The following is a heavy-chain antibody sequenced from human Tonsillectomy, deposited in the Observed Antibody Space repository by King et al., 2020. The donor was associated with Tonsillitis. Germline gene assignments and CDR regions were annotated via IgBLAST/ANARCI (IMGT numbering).Heavy chain of an antibody. Sequence: VQLVESGGGVVQSGGSLRLSCVASGFTFSSYGMHWVRQAPGKGLEWVAFIRYDGSNKYYADSVKGRVTISRDNSKSTLYLQMNSLRTEDTAVYYCAREGHIVPADWGQGTLVTVSS. J-gene: IGHJ4*02. D-gene: IGHD5-12*01. CDR3: AREGHIVPAD. CDR1: GFTFSSYG. V-gene: IGHV3-30*02. CDR2: IRYDGSNK.